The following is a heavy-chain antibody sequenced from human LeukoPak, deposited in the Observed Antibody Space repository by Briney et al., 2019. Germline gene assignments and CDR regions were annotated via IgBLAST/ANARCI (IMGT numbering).Heavy chain of an antibody. J-gene: IGHJ4*02. CDR3: ARQDSYDGSRFFDY. D-gene: IGHD5-18*01. CDR1: GSRFTSYW. V-gene: IGHV5-51*01. CDR2: IFPGDSDT. Sequence: GESLKISCKGSGSRFTSYWIGWVRQMPGKGLEWRGIIFPGDSDTRYSPSFQGQVTISADKSISTAYLQWSSLKASDTAMYYCARQDSYDGSRFFDYWGQGTLVTVSS.